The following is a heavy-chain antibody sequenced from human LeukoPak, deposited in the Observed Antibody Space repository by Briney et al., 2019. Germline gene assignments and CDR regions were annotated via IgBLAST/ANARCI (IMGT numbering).Heavy chain of an antibody. CDR1: GYTFTGHF. CDR2: IDPNNGDT. Sequence: GASVKVSCRASGYTFTGHFLHWVRQAPGQGLEWMAWIDPNNGDTHYAQNFQGRITVTRGTSISTVYMELSRLTSDDTAVYYCAREYSASEHWGQGTLVTVSS. J-gene: IGHJ1*01. D-gene: IGHD4-11*01. CDR3: AREYSASEH. V-gene: IGHV1-2*02.